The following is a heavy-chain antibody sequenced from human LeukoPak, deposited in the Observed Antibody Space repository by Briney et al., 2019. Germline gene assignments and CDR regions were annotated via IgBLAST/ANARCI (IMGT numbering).Heavy chain of an antibody. CDR2: IKQDGSEK. CDR1: GFTFSSYW. D-gene: IGHD1-7*01. CDR3: VRDGGGTTPYDC. Sequence: TGGSLRLSCAASGFTFSSYWMSWVRQAPGKGLEWVANIKQDGSEKYYVDSVKGRFTISRDSAKNTLYLQMNSLRVGDTAVYYCVRDGGGTTPYDCWGQGTLVTVSS. J-gene: IGHJ4*02. V-gene: IGHV3-7*01.